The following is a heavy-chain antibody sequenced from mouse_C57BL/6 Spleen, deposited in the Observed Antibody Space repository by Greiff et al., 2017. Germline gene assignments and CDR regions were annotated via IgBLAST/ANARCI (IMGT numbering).Heavy chain of an antibody. CDR3: SIPFITTVEATDYFGY. CDR2: IHPSDSDT. CDR1: GYTFTSYW. V-gene: IGHV1-74*01. Sequence: QVQLQQPGAELVKPGASVKVSCKASGYTFTSYWMHWVKQRPGQGLEWIGRIHPSDSDTNYNQKFKGKATLTVDTSSSTAYMQLSSLTSEDSAVYYCSIPFITTVEATDYFGYWGQGTTLTVSS. D-gene: IGHD1-1*01. J-gene: IGHJ2*01.